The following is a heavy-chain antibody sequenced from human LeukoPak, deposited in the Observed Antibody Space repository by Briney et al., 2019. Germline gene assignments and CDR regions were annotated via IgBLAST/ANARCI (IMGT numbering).Heavy chain of an antibody. J-gene: IGHJ4*02. CDR3: ARGKRESGCDIYHFDY. D-gene: IGHD5-12*01. Sequence: VASVKVSYKASGGTFISYAISWVRQAPGQGLEWMGRIIPIFGSASYARKFQDRVTIITDESTSTVHMELSSLRSEDTAVYYCARGKRESGCDIYHFDYWGQGTLVTVSS. CDR2: IIPIFGSA. V-gene: IGHV1-69*05. CDR1: GGTFISYA.